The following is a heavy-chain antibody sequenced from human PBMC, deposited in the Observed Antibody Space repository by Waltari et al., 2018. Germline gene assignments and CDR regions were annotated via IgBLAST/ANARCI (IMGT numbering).Heavy chain of an antibody. CDR3: ARSVIQRGTQGPFDP. CDR1: GGSFSGYC. CDR2: INHIGTT. V-gene: IGHV4-34*01. Sequence: HVPLQQWGAGLFKPSEPVSPLSAVYGGSFSGYCWCWIRKPPEKGVEWIGEINHIGTTNYNPYLQSRVTISVDTSKNQFYLKLSSVTAADTAVYYCARSVIQRGTQGPFDPWGQGTLVTVSS. D-gene: IGHD2-21*01. J-gene: IGHJ5*02.